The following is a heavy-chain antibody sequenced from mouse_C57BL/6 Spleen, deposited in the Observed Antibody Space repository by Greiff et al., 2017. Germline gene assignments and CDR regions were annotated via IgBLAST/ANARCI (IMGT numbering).Heavy chain of an antibody. CDR2: INPGSGGT. Sequence: QVQLKQSGAELVRPGTSVKVSCKASGYAFTNYLIEWVKQRPGQGLEWIGVINPGSGGTNYNEKFKGKATLTADKSSSTAYMQLSSLTSEDSAVYFCARGLRGQFAYWGQGTLVTVSA. CDR3: ARGLRGQFAY. V-gene: IGHV1-54*01. D-gene: IGHD1-1*01. J-gene: IGHJ3*01. CDR1: GYAFTNYL.